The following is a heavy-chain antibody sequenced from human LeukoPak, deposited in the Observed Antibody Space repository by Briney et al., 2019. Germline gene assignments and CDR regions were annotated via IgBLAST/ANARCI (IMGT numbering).Heavy chain of an antibody. Sequence: PGGSLRLSCAASGFTFNIYTMYWVRQAPGKGLEWVSGIRHSDGNTYYADSVKGRFTISSDKSKNILFLQMNGLRAEDTALYYCAKGQETESRLDSWGQGTLVTVSS. D-gene: IGHD1-1*01. CDR2: IRHSDGNT. CDR3: AKGQETESRLDS. V-gene: IGHV3-23*01. J-gene: IGHJ4*02. CDR1: GFTFNIYT.